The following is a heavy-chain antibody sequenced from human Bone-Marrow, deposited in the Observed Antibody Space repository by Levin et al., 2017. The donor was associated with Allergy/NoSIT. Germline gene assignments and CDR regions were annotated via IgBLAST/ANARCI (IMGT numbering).Heavy chain of an antibody. CDR1: GGAFSGYY. J-gene: IGHJ5*02. V-gene: IGHV4-34*01. D-gene: IGHD1-1*01. CDR2: INPSGGT. CDR3: ARALKRPVASGPGISRFDP. Sequence: SQTLSLPCAVNGGAFSGYYWSWVRQTPGKGLEWIGEINPSGGTNYNPSLKSRVTILVATSKKHFSLTLSSVTAADTALYYFARALKRPVASGPGISRFDPWGQGTLVTVSS.